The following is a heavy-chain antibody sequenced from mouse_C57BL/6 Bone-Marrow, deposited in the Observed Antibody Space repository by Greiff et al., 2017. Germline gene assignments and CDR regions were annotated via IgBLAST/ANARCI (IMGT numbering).Heavy chain of an antibody. J-gene: IGHJ2*01. D-gene: IGHD1-1*01. Sequence: VKLMESGAELARPGASVKLSCKASGYTFTSYGISWVKQRTGQGLEWIGEIYPRSGNTYYNEKFKGKATLTADKSSSTAYMELRSLTSEDSAVYFCARAQIYHEDWGQGTTLTVSS. CDR3: ARAQIYHED. V-gene: IGHV1-81*01. CDR2: IYPRSGNT. CDR1: GYTFTSYG.